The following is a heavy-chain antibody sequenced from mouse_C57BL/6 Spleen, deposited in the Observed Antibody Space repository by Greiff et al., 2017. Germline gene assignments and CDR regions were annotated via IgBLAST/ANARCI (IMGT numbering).Heavy chain of an antibody. V-gene: IGHV1-52*01. J-gene: IGHJ4*01. D-gene: IGHD2-4*01. CDR2: IDPSDSET. CDR3: ARLIPYDYDAMDY. Sequence: QVQLQQPGAELVRPGSSVKLSCKASGYTFTSYWMHWVKQRPIQGLEWIGNIDPSDSETHYNQKFKDKATLTVDKSSSTAYMQLSSLTSEDSAVYYCARLIPYDYDAMDYWGQGTSVTVSS. CDR1: GYTFTSYW.